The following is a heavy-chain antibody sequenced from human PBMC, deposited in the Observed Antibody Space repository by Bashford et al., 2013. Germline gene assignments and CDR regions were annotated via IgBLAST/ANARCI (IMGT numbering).Heavy chain of an antibody. CDR1: GYTFTGYY. CDR3: ARDLKLYSGSQNWFDP. J-gene: IGHJ5*02. CDR2: INPNSGGT. Sequence: ASVKVSCKASGYTFTGYYMHWVRQAPGQGLEWMGWINPNSGGTNYAQTFQGRVIMTRDTSISTAYMELGSLSSDDTAVYYCARDLKLYSGSQNWFDPWGQGTLVTVSS. V-gene: IGHV1-2*02. D-gene: IGHD1-26*01.